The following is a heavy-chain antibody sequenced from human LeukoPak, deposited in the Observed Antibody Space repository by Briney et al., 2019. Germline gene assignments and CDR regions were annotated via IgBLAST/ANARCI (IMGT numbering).Heavy chain of an antibody. CDR3: ARQRTGLVKVRHNWFDP. CDR2: IYPGDSDT. D-gene: IGHD6-19*01. V-gene: IGHV5-51*01. Sequence: GESLKISCKGSGYSFTSYWIGWVRQMPGKGLEWMGIIYPGDSDTRYSPSFQGQVTISADKSISTAYLQWSSLKASDTAMYYCARQRTGLVKVRHNWFDPWGQGTLVTVSS. J-gene: IGHJ5*02. CDR1: GYSFTSYW.